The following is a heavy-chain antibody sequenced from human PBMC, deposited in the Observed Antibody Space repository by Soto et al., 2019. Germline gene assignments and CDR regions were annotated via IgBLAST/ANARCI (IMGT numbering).Heavy chain of an antibody. CDR1: GFSFNTYA. D-gene: IGHD4-17*01. CDR3: AKESLPDDYGDTLFDY. Sequence: EVQLLESGGALVRPGGSLRLSCAASGFSFNTYALSWVRQAPGKGLEWVSTFSAGGRAYYAAAVQGRFTIARDSSQDTVHLQISDLRPEDTAVYYGAKESLPDDYGDTLFDYWGQGTRVTVSS. V-gene: IGHV3-23*01. CDR2: FSAGGRA. J-gene: IGHJ4*02.